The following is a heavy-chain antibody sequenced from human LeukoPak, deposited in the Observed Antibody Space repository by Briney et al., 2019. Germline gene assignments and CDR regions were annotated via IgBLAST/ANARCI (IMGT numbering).Heavy chain of an antibody. Sequence: SETLSLTCSVSGGSVSSSSYYWVWIRQSPGKGLEWIGSIYYSGSTYYNPSLKSRVTISVDTSKNQFSLKLSSVTAADTAVYYCARTRARDCSGGSCYLPHYRGQGTLVTVSS. J-gene: IGHJ4*02. CDR2: IYYSGST. V-gene: IGHV4-39*01. D-gene: IGHD2-15*01. CDR3: ARTRARDCSGGSCYLPHY. CDR1: GGSVSSSSYY.